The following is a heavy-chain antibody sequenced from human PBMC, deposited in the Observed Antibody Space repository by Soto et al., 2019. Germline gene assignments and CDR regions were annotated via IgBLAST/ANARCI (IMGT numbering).Heavy chain of an antibody. V-gene: IGHV5-51*01. J-gene: IGHJ5*02. CDR1: GYSFNSYW. CDR3: AKDLTRQLAYWLDP. CDR2: IYPGDSDT. D-gene: IGHD6-6*01. Sequence: PXECVKVACKGCGYSFNSYWIGWVRPLPGKGLEWMGIIYPGDSDTRYSPSFQGQVTISADKSISTAYLQWSSLKASDTAMYYCAKDLTRQLAYWLDPWGQGNQVTVSS.